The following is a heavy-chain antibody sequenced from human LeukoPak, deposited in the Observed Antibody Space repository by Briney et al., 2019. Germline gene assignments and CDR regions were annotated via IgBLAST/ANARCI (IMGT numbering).Heavy chain of an antibody. CDR3: ARGNPYCSGASCYNF. CDR1: GGTFSSYA. CDR2: IIPIFGTA. V-gene: IGHV1-69*05. Sequence: VASVKVSCKASGGTFSSYAISWVRQAPGQGLEWMGGIIPIFGTANYAQRFQGRVTMTRDTSISTAYMELSSLRLDDTAVYYCARGNPYCSGASCYNFWGQGTLVTVSS. J-gene: IGHJ4*02. D-gene: IGHD2-2*02.